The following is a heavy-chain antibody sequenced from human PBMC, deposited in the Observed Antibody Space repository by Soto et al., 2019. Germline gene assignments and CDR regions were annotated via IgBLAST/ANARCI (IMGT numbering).Heavy chain of an antibody. CDR1: GFTVSTYG. CDR3: TAEVASGY. CDR2: ISRDGGTK. Sequence: QVQLVESGGGVVQPGRSLRLSCAVSGFTVSTYGMHWVRQAPGKGLEWVAVISRDGGTKYYAVSVKGRFSISRNNSRNTLFLEMISLRGVDMGVYYCTAEVASGYWGQVTLVTVCS. J-gene: IGHJ1*01. V-gene: IGHV3-30*03. D-gene: IGHD2-21*02.